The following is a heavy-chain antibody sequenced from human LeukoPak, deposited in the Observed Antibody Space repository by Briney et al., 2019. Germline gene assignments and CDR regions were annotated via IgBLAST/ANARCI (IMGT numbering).Heavy chain of an antibody. Sequence: PGGSLRLSCAASGFTFSSYSMNRVRQAPGKGLEWVSYISSSSSTIYYADSVKGRFTISRDNAKNSLYLQMNSLRAEDTAVYYCARDPVNGYSNYPTWSGLFDYWGQGTLVTVSS. CDR1: GFTFSSYS. V-gene: IGHV3-48*01. D-gene: IGHD4-11*01. J-gene: IGHJ4*02. CDR2: ISSSSSTI. CDR3: ARDPVNGYSNYPTWSGLFDY.